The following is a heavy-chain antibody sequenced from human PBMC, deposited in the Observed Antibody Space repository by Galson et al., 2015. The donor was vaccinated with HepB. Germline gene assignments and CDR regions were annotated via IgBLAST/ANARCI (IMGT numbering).Heavy chain of an antibody. V-gene: IGHV3-7*03. D-gene: IGHD3-10*01. CDR2: IKQDGSEK. CDR3: ARDRVWLWVGEPLDEY. CDR1: GFTFSSYW. J-gene: IGHJ4*02. Sequence: SLRLSCAASGFTFSSYWMSWVRQAPGKGLEWVANIKQDGSEKYYVDSVKGRFTISRDNAKNSLYLQMNSLRAEDTAVYYCARDRVWLWVGEPLDEYWGQGTLVTVSS.